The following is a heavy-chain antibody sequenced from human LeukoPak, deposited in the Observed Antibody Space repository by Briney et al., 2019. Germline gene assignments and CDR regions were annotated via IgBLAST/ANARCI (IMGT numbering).Heavy chain of an antibody. CDR3: ATETLLHRNFDY. CDR2: FDPEDGET. V-gene: IGHV1-24*01. J-gene: IGHJ4*02. Sequence: ASVKVSCKVSGYTLTELSMHWVRQAPGKGLEWMGGFDPEDGETIYAQKFQGRVTMTEDTSTDTAYMELSSLRSEDTAVYYCATETLLHRNFDYWGQGTLVTVSS. D-gene: IGHD3-3*01. CDR1: GYTLTELS.